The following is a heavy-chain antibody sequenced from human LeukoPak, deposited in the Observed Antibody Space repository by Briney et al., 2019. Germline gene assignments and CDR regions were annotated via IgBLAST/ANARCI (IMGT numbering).Heavy chain of an antibody. V-gene: IGHV4-38-2*02. J-gene: IGHJ4*02. CDR1: GGPISSYY. D-gene: IGHD5-12*01. CDR3: ARALSGSTFDY. Sequence: SETLSLTCTVSGGPISSYYWSWIRQPPGKGLEWIGSIYHSGSTYYNPSLKSRVTISVDTSKNQFSLKLSSVTAADTAVYYCARALSGSTFDYWGQGTLVTVSS. CDR2: IYHSGST.